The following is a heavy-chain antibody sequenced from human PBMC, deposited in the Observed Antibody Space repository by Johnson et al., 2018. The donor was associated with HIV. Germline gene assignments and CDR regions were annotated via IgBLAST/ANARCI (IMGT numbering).Heavy chain of an antibody. Sequence: EVQLVESGGGLVQPGGSLRLSCAASGFTFSNAWMSWVRQAPGKGLEWVGRIKSKTDGGTTYYAAPVTGRFTISRDNANNSLYLKMNSLRAEDTALYYCARDSGYYNFGNDAFDIWGQGTMVTVSS. CDR1: GFTFSNAW. V-gene: IGHV3-15*05. J-gene: IGHJ3*02. CDR3: ARDSGYYNFGNDAFDI. CDR2: IKSKTDGGTT. D-gene: IGHD3-3*01.